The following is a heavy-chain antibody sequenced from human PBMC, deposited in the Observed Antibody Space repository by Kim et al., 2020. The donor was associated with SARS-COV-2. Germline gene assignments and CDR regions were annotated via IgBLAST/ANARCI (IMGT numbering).Heavy chain of an antibody. D-gene: IGHD4-17*01. Sequence: SVKVSCKASGGTFSSYAISWVRQAPGQGLEWMGGIIPIFGTANYAQKFQGRVTITADESTSTAYMELSSLRSEDTAVYYCASSPEYGDLRWWFYPWGQGTLVTVSS. J-gene: IGHJ5*02. V-gene: IGHV1-69*13. CDR1: GGTFSSYA. CDR3: ASSPEYGDLRWWFYP. CDR2: IIPIFGTA.